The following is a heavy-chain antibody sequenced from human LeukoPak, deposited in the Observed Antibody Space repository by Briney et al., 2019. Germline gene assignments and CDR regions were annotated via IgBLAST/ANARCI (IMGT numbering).Heavy chain of an antibody. Sequence: ASVKVSCKVSGYTLTELSMHWVRQAPGKGLEWMGGFDPEDGEAIYAQKFQGRVTMTEDTSTDTAYMELSSLRSEDTAVYYCATARGRIAVAGLKLRTHYGMDVWGQGTTVTVSS. D-gene: IGHD6-19*01. CDR1: GYTLTELS. J-gene: IGHJ6*02. CDR2: FDPEDGEA. CDR3: ATARGRIAVAGLKLRTHYGMDV. V-gene: IGHV1-24*01.